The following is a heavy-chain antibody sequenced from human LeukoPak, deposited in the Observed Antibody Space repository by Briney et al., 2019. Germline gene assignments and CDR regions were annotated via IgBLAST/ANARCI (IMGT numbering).Heavy chain of an antibody. CDR1: GFTFSNYA. D-gene: IGHD4-23*01. Sequence: GGSLRLSCAASGFTFSNYAMSWVRQAPGEGLEWVSAISGRGDSTYYADSVKGRFTISRDNSKNSLYLQMNSLRAEDTAIYYCAKAASGGAFDYWGQGTLVTVSS. J-gene: IGHJ4*02. V-gene: IGHV3-23*01. CDR3: AKAASGGAFDY. CDR2: ISGRGDST.